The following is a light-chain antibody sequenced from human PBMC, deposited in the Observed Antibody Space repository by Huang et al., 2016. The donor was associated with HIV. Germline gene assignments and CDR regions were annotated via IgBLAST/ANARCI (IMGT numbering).Light chain of an antibody. J-gene: IGKJ1*01. V-gene: IGKV1-5*03. CDR1: PTVDSW. CDR3: QQYKTYPWS. CDR2: KAS. Sequence: DIQMTQSPSILSASVGDRVTITCRASPTVDSWLAWYQQRPGKAPKLLSYKASKLESGVPANFSGSGSGAVYTLTISSLQTDDFATYYCQQYKTYPWSFGQGTTVDI.